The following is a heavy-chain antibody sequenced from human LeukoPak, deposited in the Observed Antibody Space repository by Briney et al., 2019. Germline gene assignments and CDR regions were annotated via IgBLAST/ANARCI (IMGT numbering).Heavy chain of an antibody. D-gene: IGHD5-24*01. V-gene: IGHV3-30-3*01. Sequence: GGSLRLSCAASGFTFSSYAMHWVRQAPGKGLEGVAVISYDGSKKYYADSVKGRFTISRDNSKPTLYLKMNSMRAEDTAVYYCERQDGYNYYYWGQGTLVTVSS. CDR3: ERQDGYNYYY. CDR2: ISYDGSKK. J-gene: IGHJ4*02. CDR1: GFTFSSYA.